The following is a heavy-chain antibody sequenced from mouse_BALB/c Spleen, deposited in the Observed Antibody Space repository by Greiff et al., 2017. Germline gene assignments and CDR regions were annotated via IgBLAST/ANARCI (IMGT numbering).Heavy chain of an antibody. CDR1: GYTFTDYE. V-gene: IGHV1-15*01. D-gene: IGHD3-3*01. Sequence: VKLMESGAELVRPGASVTLSCKASGYTFTDYEMHWVKQTPVHGLEWIGAIDPETGGTAYNQKFKGKATLTADKSSSTAYMELRSLTSEDSAVYYCTRRDCYYWGQGTTLTVSS. J-gene: IGHJ2*01. CDR2: IDPETGGT. CDR3: TRRDCYY.